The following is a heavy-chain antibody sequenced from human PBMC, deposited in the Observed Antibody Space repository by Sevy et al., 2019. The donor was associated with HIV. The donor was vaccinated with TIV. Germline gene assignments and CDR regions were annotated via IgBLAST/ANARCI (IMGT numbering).Heavy chain of an antibody. V-gene: IGHV3-30-3*01. J-gene: IGHJ6*02. Sequence: GGSLRLSCAASGFTFSSYAMHWVRQAPGKGLEWVAVISYDGSNKYYADSVKGRFTISRDNSKNTLYLQMNSLRAEDTAVYYCARGDPWHPGIVATIVGYYYGMDVWGQGTTVTVSS. CDR3: ARGDPWHPGIVATIVGYYYGMDV. CDR1: GFTFSSYA. CDR2: ISYDGSNK. D-gene: IGHD5-12*01.